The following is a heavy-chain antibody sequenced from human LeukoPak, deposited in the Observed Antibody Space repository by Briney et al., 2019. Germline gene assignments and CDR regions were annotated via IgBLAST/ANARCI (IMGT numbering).Heavy chain of an antibody. Sequence: GASVKVSCKASGYTFTSYGISWVRQAPGQGLEWMGWISAYNGNTNYAQKFQGRVTMAWDASISTAYMDLSSLRSEDTAVYYCARGAVTNYYSAMDVWGQGTTVTVSS. CDR2: ISAYNGNT. CDR1: GYTFTSYG. D-gene: IGHD6-19*01. J-gene: IGHJ6*02. V-gene: IGHV1-18*01. CDR3: ARGAVTNYYSAMDV.